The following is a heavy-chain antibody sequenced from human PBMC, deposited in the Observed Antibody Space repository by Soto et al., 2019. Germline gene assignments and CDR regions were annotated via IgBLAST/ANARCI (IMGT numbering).Heavy chain of an antibody. Sequence: PSETLSLTCTVSGGSISSGGYYWSWIRQHPGKGLEWIGYIYYSGSTYYNPSLKSRVTISVDTSKNQFSLKLSSVTAADTAVYYCARFPNRYYYGSGSYEGNWFDPWGQGTLVTVSS. D-gene: IGHD3-10*01. CDR1: GGSISSGGYY. CDR3: ARFPNRYYYGSGSYEGNWFDP. CDR2: IYYSGST. V-gene: IGHV4-61*08. J-gene: IGHJ5*02.